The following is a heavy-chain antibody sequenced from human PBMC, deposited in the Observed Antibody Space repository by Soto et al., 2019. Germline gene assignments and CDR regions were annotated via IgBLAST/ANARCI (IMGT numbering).Heavy chain of an antibody. D-gene: IGHD3-10*01. Sequence: GGSLRLSCAASGFTFSSYAMSWVRQAPGKGLEWVSAISGSGGSTYYADSVKGRFTISRDNSKNTLYLQMNSLRAEDTAVYYCAKENDYGSGSSSRSFDYWGQGTLVTVSS. J-gene: IGHJ4*02. CDR1: GFTFSSYA. V-gene: IGHV3-23*01. CDR3: AKENDYGSGSSSRSFDY. CDR2: ISGSGGST.